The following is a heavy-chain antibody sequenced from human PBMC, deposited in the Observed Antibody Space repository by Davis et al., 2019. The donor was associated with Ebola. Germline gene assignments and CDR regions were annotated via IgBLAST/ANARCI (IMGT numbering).Heavy chain of an antibody. V-gene: IGHV3-48*01. J-gene: IGHJ6*03. CDR1: GFTFSSYS. CDR2: ISSSSSTI. Sequence: GESLKISCAASGFTFSSYSMNWVRQAPGKGLEWVSYISSSSSTIYYADSVKGRFTISRDNAKNSLYLQMNSLRAEDTAAYYCARGSTPRYYYYMDVWGKGTTVTVSS. D-gene: IGHD4-23*01. CDR3: ARGSTPRYYYYMDV.